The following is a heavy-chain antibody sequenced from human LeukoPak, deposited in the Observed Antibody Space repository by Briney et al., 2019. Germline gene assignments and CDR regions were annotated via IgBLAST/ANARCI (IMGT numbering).Heavy chain of an antibody. Sequence: ASVKVSCKASGYIFTDYYMHWVRQAPGQELGWMGRINPNSGGTNYAQKFQGRVTMTRDTSISTAYTELSSLRSEDTATYYCARRRSVAGYNWLDPWGQGTLVTVFS. D-gene: IGHD6-19*01. V-gene: IGHV1/OR15-1*01. J-gene: IGHJ5*02. CDR1: GYIFTDYY. CDR3: ARRRSVAGYNWLDP. CDR2: INPNSGGT.